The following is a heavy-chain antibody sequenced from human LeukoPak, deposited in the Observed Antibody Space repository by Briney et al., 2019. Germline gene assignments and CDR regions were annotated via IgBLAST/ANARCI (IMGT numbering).Heavy chain of an antibody. D-gene: IGHD1-26*01. CDR1: GGSISSYY. V-gene: IGHV4-59*01. Sequence: SETLSLTCSVSGGSISSYYWSWVRQPLGKGLEWIGDIYYSGSTNYNPSLKSRVTISVDTSKNQFFLILSSVTAADTAVYYCARAYSGSYSYFDHWGQGTLVTVSS. CDR2: IYYSGST. J-gene: IGHJ4*02. CDR3: ARAYSGSYSYFDH.